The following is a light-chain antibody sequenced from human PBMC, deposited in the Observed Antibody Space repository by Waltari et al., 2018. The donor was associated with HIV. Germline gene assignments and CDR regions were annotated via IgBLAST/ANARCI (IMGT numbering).Light chain of an antibody. CDR1: SRDVGAYNF. V-gene: IGLV2-8*01. CDR2: GVN. Sequence: QSALTQPPSASGSPGQSVTFSCTGTSRDVGAYNFVSWYQQHPGKAPKLIIYGVNRRPSGVPDRFSGSKSGNTASLTVSGLQAEDEAHYYCSSYAATTTIVFGGGTRLTVL. J-gene: IGLJ3*02. CDR3: SSYAATTTIV.